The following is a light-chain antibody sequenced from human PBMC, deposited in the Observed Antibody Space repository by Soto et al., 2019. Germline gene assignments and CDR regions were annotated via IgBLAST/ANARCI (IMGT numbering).Light chain of an antibody. J-gene: IGKJ1*01. Sequence: EIVMTQSPATLSVSPGERAILSCRASQSVSTNLAWYPQKPGQAPRLLISGASTRAAGIPARFSGSGSGTDFTLTISSLQSEDFAVYYCQQYDNWPPWTFGQGTKVDIK. CDR1: QSVSTN. CDR3: QQYDNWPPWT. CDR2: GAS. V-gene: IGKV3-15*01.